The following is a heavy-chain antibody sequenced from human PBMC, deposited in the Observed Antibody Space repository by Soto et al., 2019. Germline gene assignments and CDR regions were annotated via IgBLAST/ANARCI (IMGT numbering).Heavy chain of an antibody. D-gene: IGHD2-2*01. CDR2: MYHSGST. V-gene: IGHV4-30-2*01. CDR3: ARVPDY. CDR1: GGTSGSGGYS. J-gene: IGHJ4*02. Sequence: PSQTLCLTCAVAGGTSGSGGYSWSWIRQPPGKGLEWIGYMYHSGSTYYNPSLKSRVTISIDRSKNQFSLKLSSVTAADKAVYYWARVPDYWGQGILVTVSS.